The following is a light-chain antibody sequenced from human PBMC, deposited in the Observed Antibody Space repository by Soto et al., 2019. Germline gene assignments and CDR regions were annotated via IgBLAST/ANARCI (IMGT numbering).Light chain of an antibody. Sequence: EIVLTQSPGTLSLSPGERAALSCRASQSVNNDYLAWYHQKPGRAPRLVIYGASKRATGIPDRFSGSGSGTDFTLIISRLEPEDFAVDYCQQYGSSPWTFGQGTNVEIK. CDR3: QQYGSSPWT. CDR1: QSVNNDY. CDR2: GAS. V-gene: IGKV3-20*01. J-gene: IGKJ1*01.